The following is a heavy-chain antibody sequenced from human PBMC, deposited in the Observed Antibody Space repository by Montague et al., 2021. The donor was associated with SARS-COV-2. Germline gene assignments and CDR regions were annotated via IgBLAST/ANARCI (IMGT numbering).Heavy chain of an antibody. V-gene: IGHV4-30-4*01. CDR1: GGSISSGDYY. CDR3: ARDRGRMVRGYYYYYGMDI. CDR2: IYYSGST. J-gene: IGHJ6*02. D-gene: IGHD3-10*01. Sequence: SETLSLTCTVSGGSISSGDYYWSWIRQPPGKGLEWIGYIYYSGSTYYNPSLKSRVTISVDTSKNQFSLKLSSVTAADTAVYYCARDRGRMVRGYYYYYGMDIWGQGTTVTVSS.